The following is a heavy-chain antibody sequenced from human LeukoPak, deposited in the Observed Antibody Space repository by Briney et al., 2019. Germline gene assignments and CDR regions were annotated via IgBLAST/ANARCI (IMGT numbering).Heavy chain of an antibody. Sequence: PSETLSLTCTVSGGSISSSSYYWGWVRQPPGKGLEWIAYIYYSGSTYHNPSLKSRITISIDTSKNQFSLKLSSVTAADTAVYYCARAYYYDDSAYYPSFDYWGQGALVTVSS. CDR3: ARAYYYDDSAYYPSFDY. CDR1: GGSISSSSYY. J-gene: IGHJ4*02. CDR2: IYYSGST. V-gene: IGHV4-30-4*01. D-gene: IGHD3-22*01.